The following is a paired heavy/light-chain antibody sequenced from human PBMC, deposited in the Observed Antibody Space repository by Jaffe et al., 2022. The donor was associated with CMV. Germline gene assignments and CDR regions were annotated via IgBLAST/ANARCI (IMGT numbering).Light chain of an antibody. CDR2: KVS. CDR1: ESISTW. J-gene: IGKJ1*01. V-gene: IGKV1-5*03. CDR3: QQYNSYWT. Sequence: DTQMTQSPSTLSASVGDIVTITCRASESISTWLAWYQQKPGKAPKLLIHKVSSLESGVSSRFSGSGSGTEFTLTISSLQPDDSATYYCQQYNSYWTFGQGTKVEIK.
Heavy chain of an antibody. V-gene: IGHV4-59*01. J-gene: IGHJ3*02. CDR3: ARSDDTRGPGAFDI. CDR2: IYYTGST. Sequence: QVQLQESGPGLVKPSETLSLTCTVSGGSIRSYYWSWIRQPPGQGLEWIGYIYYTGSTNYKPSLKSRVTVSLDTSKNQFSLRLRSMISADTAVYYCARSDDTRGPGAFDIWGLGTMVTVSS. D-gene: IGHD3-22*01. CDR1: GGSIRSYY.